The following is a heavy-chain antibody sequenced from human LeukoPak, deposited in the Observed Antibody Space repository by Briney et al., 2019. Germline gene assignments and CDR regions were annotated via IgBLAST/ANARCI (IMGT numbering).Heavy chain of an antibody. V-gene: IGHV4-59*11. CDR3: ARGYYRYAFDI. J-gene: IGHJ3*02. Sequence: SETLSFTCTVSGGAISSHYWTWIRQPPGKGLEWIGYIYYSGSTNYNPSLKSRVTISVDTSKNQFSLKLSSVTAADTAVYYCARGYYRYAFDIWGQGTMVTVSS. CDR2: IYYSGST. CDR1: GGAISSHY. D-gene: IGHD3-10*01.